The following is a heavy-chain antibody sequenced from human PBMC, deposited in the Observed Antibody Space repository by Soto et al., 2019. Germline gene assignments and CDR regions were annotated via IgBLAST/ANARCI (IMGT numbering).Heavy chain of an antibody. CDR1: RFTFSSYG. J-gene: IGHJ3*02. V-gene: IGHV3-30*18. CDR3: AKSPGGYYSFDI. Sequence: PGGSLRLSCAASRFTFSSYGMHWVRQAPGKGLEWVAVISYDGSNKYYADSVKGRFTISRDNSKNTLYLQMNSLRAEDTAVYYCAKSPGGYYSFDIWGQGTMVTVSS. D-gene: IGHD3-3*01. CDR2: ISYDGSNK.